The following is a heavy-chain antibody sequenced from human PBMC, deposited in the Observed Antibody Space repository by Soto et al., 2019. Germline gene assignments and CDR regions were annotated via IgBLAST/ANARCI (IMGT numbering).Heavy chain of an antibody. CDR1: AGSISGYY. CDR2: IYYSGPT. V-gene: IGHV4-59*08. Sequence: QVQLQKSDTGVVKPSETLSLSCSVSAGSISGYYWSWIRQPPGKALELIGYIYYSGPTKYIPSLKSRDILSLDMFNRQCSVQKYSVTGAESSVYYCARRLGDVLCLGTTVTVS. D-gene: IGHD3-9*01. CDR3: ARRLGDV. J-gene: IGHJ6*02.